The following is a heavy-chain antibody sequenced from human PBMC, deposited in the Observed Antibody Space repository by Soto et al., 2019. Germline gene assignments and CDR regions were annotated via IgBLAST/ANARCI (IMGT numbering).Heavy chain of an antibody. D-gene: IGHD3-16*01. CDR2: IIPIFGTA. CDR1: GGTFSSYT. J-gene: IGHJ6*02. V-gene: IGHV1-69*12. Sequence: QVQLVQSGAEVKKPGSSVKVSCKASGGTFSSYTISWVRQAPGQGLEWMGGIIPIFGTADYAQKFQGRVTIPAAASTSTAYMDLSGLRSEDTAVYYCARPLGGNHYYYGMDVWGQGTTVTVSS. CDR3: ARPLGGNHYYYGMDV.